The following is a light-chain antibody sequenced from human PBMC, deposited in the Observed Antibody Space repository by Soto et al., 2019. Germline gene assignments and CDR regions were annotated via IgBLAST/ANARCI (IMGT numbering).Light chain of an antibody. CDR3: QQYGSTPPLYT. CDR1: QSVSSSY. J-gene: IGKJ2*01. CDR2: GAS. V-gene: IGKV3-20*01. Sequence: EIVLTQSPGTLSLSPGERATLSCRASQSVSSSYLAWYQQKPGQAPRLLIYGASSRDTGIPDRFRGSGSGTDFTITISRLEHEDFAVYYCQQYGSTPPLYTFGQGTKLEIK.